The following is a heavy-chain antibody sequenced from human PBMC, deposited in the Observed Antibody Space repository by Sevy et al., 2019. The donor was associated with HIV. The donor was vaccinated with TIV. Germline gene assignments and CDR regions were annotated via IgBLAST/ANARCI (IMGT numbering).Heavy chain of an antibody. CDR2: ILPGGGST. D-gene: IGHD1-26*01. J-gene: IGHJ3*02. Sequence: GGSLRLSCAASEFTFSNYGMSWVRQAPGKGLEWVSSILPGGGSTYYADSVKGRFTISRDNSKNTLFLQMNSLRAEDTAVYYCARRDSANSFQIWGQGTMVTVSS. CDR1: EFTFSNYG. CDR3: ARRDSANSFQI. V-gene: IGHV3-23*01.